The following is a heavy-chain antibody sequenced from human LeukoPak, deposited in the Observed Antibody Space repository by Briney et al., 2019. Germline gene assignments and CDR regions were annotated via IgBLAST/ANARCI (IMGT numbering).Heavy chain of an antibody. CDR1: GFTFSNFG. D-gene: IGHD6-19*01. CDR2: ISGSGGST. Sequence: PGGSLRLSCAASGFTFSNFGMTWVRQAPGRGLEWVSTISGSGGSTYYADSVKGRFTISRDNSKNTLYLQMNSLRAEETAVYYCAKSGSIAVPGTLYDFWGQGTQVTVS. J-gene: IGHJ4*02. CDR3: AKSGSIAVPGTLYDF. V-gene: IGHV3-23*01.